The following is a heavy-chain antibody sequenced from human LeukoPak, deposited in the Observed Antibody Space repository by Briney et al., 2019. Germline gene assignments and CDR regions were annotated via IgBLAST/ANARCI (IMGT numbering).Heavy chain of an antibody. CDR3: ANLDSGYRRVLDY. J-gene: IGHJ4*02. CDR2: IRYDGSNK. D-gene: IGHD5-12*01. V-gene: IGHV3-30*02. CDR1: GFTFSSYG. Sequence: GGSLRLSCAASGFTFSSYGMHWVRQAPGKGLGGGAFIRYDGSNKYYADSVKGRFTISRDNSKNTLYLQMNSLRAEDTAVYYCANLDSGYRRVLDYWGQGTLVTVSS.